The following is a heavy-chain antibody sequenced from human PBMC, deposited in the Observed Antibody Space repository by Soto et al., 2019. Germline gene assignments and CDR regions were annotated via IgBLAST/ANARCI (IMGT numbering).Heavy chain of an antibody. V-gene: IGHV4-39*01. Sequence: SETLSLTCIVASDSLTVTSHYWGWVRQPPGKGLEWIGNVYYSGSLYFNPSLKGRATISLDTSKNQFSLKLSSVTAADTAVYYCARGGGLRYFDWSLSPNPFDYWGQGTLVTVSP. CDR3: ARGGGLRYFDWSLSPNPFDY. CDR1: SDSLTVTSHY. J-gene: IGHJ4*02. D-gene: IGHD3-9*01. CDR2: VYYSGSL.